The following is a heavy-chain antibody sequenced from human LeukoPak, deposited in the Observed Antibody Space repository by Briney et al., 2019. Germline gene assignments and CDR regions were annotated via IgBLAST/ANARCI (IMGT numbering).Heavy chain of an antibody. V-gene: IGHV3-20*04. CDR1: GFTFDDYG. CDR3: ARDLRYDSSGYYYVYYYMDV. J-gene: IGHJ6*03. Sequence: GGSLRLSCAASGFTFDDYGMSWVRQAPGKGLEWVSATNWNGGSTHYADSVKGRFTISRDNAKNSLYLQMNSLRAEDTAVYYCARDLRYDSSGYYYVYYYMDVWGKGTTVTVSS. CDR2: TNWNGGST. D-gene: IGHD3-22*01.